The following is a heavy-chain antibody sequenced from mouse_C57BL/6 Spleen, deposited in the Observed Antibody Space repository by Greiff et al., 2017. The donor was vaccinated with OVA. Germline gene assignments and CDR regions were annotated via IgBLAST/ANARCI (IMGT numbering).Heavy chain of an antibody. D-gene: IGHD1-1*01. Sequence: EVQLQQSGPVLVKPGASVKMSCKASGYTFTDYYMNWVKQSHGKSLEWIGVINPYNGGTSYNQKFKGKATLTVEKSSSTAYMELNSLTSEDSAVYYCASETTVGATRGFAYWGQGTLVTVSA. CDR2: INPYNGGT. CDR3: ASETTVGATRGFAY. CDR1: GYTFTDYY. J-gene: IGHJ3*01. V-gene: IGHV1-19*01.